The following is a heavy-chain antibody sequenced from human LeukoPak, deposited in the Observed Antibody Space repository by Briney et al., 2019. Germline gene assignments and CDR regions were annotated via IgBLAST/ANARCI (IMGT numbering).Heavy chain of an antibody. D-gene: IGHD5-12*01. V-gene: IGHV1-18*01. CDR1: GYTFTSYG. CDR3: ARLTNEWLRGFTQYYFDY. J-gene: IGHJ4*02. Sequence: GASVKVSCKASGYTFTSYGISWVRQAPGQGLEWMGWISAYNGNTNYAQKLQGRVTMTTDTSTSTAYMELRSLRSDDTAVYYCARLTNEWLRGFTQYYFDYWGQGTLVTVSS. CDR2: ISAYNGNT.